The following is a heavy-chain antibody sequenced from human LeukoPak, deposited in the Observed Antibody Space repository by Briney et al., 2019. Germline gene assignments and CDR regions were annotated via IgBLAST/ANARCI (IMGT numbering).Heavy chain of an antibody. V-gene: IGHV3-48*01. CDR2: ITISSSVI. Sequence: GGSLRLSCAASGFTFSSYNMNWGRQAPGKGLEWLSYITISSSVIYYADSVKGRFTISRDNAKNSLYLQMNSLRAEDTAVYFCARVPWGVGNTIDYWGQGTLVTVSS. J-gene: IGHJ4*02. D-gene: IGHD1-26*01. CDR3: ARVPWGVGNTIDY. CDR1: GFTFSSYN.